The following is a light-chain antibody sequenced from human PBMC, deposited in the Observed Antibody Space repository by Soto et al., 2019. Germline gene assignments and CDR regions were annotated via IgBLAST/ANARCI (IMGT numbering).Light chain of an antibody. CDR2: GAA. Sequence: EIVMTQSPATLSVSPGERATLSCRASQSIGINLAWYQQKPGQTPRLLIYGAATRATGIPARFSGSASGTEFILTISSLQSEDFAVYYCQQYNDWPQTFGQGTKVEIK. V-gene: IGKV3-15*01. J-gene: IGKJ1*01. CDR3: QQYNDWPQT. CDR1: QSIGIN.